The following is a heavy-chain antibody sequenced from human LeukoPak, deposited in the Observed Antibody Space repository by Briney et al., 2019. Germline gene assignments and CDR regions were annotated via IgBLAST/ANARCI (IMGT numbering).Heavy chain of an antibody. CDR2: IYPSGNT. V-gene: IGHV4-61*02. D-gene: IGHD3-10*01. CDR3: AREDSGSYYNYYYFYMDV. J-gene: IGHJ6*03. Sequence: PSETLSLTCTVSGGSISSGGYFWSWVRQPAGKGLEWIGRIYPSGNTNYNPSLKSRVTLSVDTSKTQFSLRLSSVTAADTAVYYCAREDSGSYYNYYYFYMDVWGKGTTVTISS. CDR1: GGSISSGGYF.